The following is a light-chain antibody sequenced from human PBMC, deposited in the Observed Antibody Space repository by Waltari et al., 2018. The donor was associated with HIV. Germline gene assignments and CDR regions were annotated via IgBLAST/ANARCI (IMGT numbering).Light chain of an antibody. J-gene: IGLJ2*01. CDR2: DNK. Sequence: QSVLTQPPSASGTPGQRVTISCSGRRSNIGSNPVSWYQQLPGAAPKLPICDNKQRPSRVHGRFSGSTSGTSASLAISGLQSEDEGDYYCAAWDDSLNGLFGGGTKLTV. V-gene: IGLV1-44*01. CDR3: AAWDDSLNGL. CDR1: RSNIGSNP.